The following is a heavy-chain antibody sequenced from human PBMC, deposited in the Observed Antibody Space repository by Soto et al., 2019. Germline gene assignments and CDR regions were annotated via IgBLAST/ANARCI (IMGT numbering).Heavy chain of an antibody. CDR1: GFSFSSYA. Sequence: EVQLVESGGGLVQPGGSLRLSCAASGFSFSSYAMHWVRQAPGQGLEYVSGIRTSGDSTYYTNSVNGRFTISRDTSKSTLYLQMGSLRAEDWAVYYCARGQMWAHFDYWGQGTLVTVSS. CDR3: ARGQMWAHFDY. V-gene: IGHV3-64*01. J-gene: IGHJ4*02. CDR2: IRTSGDST. D-gene: IGHD1-26*01.